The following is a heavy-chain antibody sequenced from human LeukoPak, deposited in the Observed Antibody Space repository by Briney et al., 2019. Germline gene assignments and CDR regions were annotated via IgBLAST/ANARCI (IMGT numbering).Heavy chain of an antibody. Sequence: SETLSLTCTVSGGSISSSSYYWGWIRQPPGKGLEWIGSTYYSGSTYYNPSLKSRVTISVDTSKNQFSLKLSSVTAADTAVYYCARGHRFDPWGQGTLVTVSS. CDR2: TYYSGST. V-gene: IGHV4-39*01. CDR1: GGSISSSSYY. J-gene: IGHJ5*02. CDR3: ARGHRFDP.